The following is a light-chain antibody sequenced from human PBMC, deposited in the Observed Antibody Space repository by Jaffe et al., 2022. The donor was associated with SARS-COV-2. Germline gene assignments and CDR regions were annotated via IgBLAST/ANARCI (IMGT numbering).Light chain of an antibody. J-gene: IGKJ1*01. CDR1: QDISNY. CDR3: QQYKSYPRT. Sequence: DIQMTQSPSSLSASVGDRVTITCRASQDISNYLGWFQQKPGKAPKPLIFGASSLQSGVPSKFSGSGSGTDFTLTITSLQPEDFATYYCQQYKSYPRTFGQGTKVDIK. V-gene: IGKV1-16*02. CDR2: GAS.